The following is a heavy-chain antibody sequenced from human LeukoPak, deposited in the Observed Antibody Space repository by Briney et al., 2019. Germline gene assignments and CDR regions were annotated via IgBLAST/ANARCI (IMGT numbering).Heavy chain of an antibody. CDR2: INPNNGGT. D-gene: IGHD1-26*01. CDR3: ARVWWETDAFDI. J-gene: IGHJ3*02. CDR1: GYTFTGYY. Sequence: ASVKVSCKASGYTFTGYYIHWVRQAPGQGLDWMGRINPNNGGTNYAQKFQGRVTMTRDMSMSTAYMELSRLRSDDTAVYYCARVWWETDAFDIWGQGTMVTVSS. V-gene: IGHV1-2*06.